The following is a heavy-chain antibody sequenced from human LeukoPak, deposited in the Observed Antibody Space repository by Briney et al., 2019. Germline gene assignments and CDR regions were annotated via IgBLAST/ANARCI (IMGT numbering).Heavy chain of an antibody. D-gene: IGHD4-17*01. CDR1: GGFISSYY. V-gene: IGHV4-4*07. CDR2: IYTSGST. Sequence: NPSETLSLTCTVSGGFISSYYWSWIRQPAGKGLEWIGRIYTSGSTNLNPSLKGRVTMSVDTSKNEFSMKLSAGTAADSAVYCCASKGRWDYGFDYWGQGTLVTVSS. CDR3: ASKGRWDYGFDY. J-gene: IGHJ4*02.